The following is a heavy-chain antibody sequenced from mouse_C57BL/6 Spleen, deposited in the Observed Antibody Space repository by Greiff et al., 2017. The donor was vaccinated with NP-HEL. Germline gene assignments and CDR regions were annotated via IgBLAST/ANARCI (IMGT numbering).Heavy chain of an antibody. CDR3: ARVYDYDVGAMDY. Sequence: EVQGVESGGGLVKPGGSLKLSCAASGFTFSSYAMSWVRQTPEKRLEWVATISDGGSYTYYPDNVKGRFTISRDNAKNNLYLQMSHLKSEDTAMYYCARVYDYDVGAMDYWGQGTSVTVSS. D-gene: IGHD2-4*01. CDR2: ISDGGSYT. CDR1: GFTFSSYA. V-gene: IGHV5-4*01. J-gene: IGHJ4*01.